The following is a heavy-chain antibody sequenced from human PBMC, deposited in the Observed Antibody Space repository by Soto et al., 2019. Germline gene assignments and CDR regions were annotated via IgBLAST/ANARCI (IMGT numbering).Heavy chain of an antibody. Sequence: CTRLSCAASGFTFSSYAMSWVRQAPGKGLEWVSAISGSGGSTYYADSVKGRFTISRDNSKNTLYLQMNSLRAEDTAVYYCASQRGGEPYYYYGMDVWGQGTTVTVSS. CDR3: ASQRGGEPYYYYGMDV. J-gene: IGHJ6*02. CDR1: GFTFSSYA. V-gene: IGHV3-23*01. CDR2: ISGSGGST. D-gene: IGHD1-26*01.